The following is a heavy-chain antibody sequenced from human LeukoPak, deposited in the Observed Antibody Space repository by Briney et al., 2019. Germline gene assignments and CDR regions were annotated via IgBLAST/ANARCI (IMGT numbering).Heavy chain of an antibody. Sequence: GSSVTVSCKASGGTFISYAISWVRQAPGQGLEWMGRIIPILGIANYAQKFQGRVTTTADKSTSTAYMELSSLRSEDTAVYYCARRCGGSCYYFDYWGQGTLVTVSS. CDR1: GGTFISYA. CDR3: ARRCGGSCYYFDY. J-gene: IGHJ4*02. CDR2: IIPILGIA. D-gene: IGHD2-15*01. V-gene: IGHV1-69*04.